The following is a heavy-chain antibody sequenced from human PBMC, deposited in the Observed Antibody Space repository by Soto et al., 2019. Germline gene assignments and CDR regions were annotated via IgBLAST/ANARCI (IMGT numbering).Heavy chain of an antibody. CDR2: TYYRSKWYN. Sequence: PSQTLSLTCAISGDSVSSNSAAWNWIRQSPSRGLEWLGRTYYRSKWYNDYAVSVKSRITINADTSKNQFSLQLNSVTPEDTAVYYCVRDLPPYINGETSWFDPWGQRTLVTVSS. CDR1: GDSVSSNSAA. J-gene: IGHJ5*02. CDR3: VRDLPPYINGETSWFDP. D-gene: IGHD1-20*01. V-gene: IGHV6-1*01.